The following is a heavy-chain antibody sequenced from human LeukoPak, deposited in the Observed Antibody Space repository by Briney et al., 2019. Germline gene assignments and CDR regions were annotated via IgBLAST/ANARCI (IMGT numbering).Heavy chain of an antibody. Sequence: GGSLRLSCAASGFTFSSYWMHWVRQAPGKGLVWVSRINSDGSSTNYADSVKGRFTISRDNAKNTLYLQMNSLRVEDTAVYYCARETGEGLYFDYWGQGTLVTVSS. CDR2: INSDGSST. V-gene: IGHV3-74*01. CDR3: ARETGEGLYFDY. CDR1: GFTFSSYW. D-gene: IGHD7-27*01. J-gene: IGHJ4*02.